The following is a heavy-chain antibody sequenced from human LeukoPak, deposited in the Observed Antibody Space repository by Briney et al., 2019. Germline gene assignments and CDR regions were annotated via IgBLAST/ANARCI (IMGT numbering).Heavy chain of an antibody. J-gene: IGHJ4*02. V-gene: IGHV3-53*01. D-gene: IGHD6-25*01. Sequence: PGGSLRLSCAASGFTVSSNYMSWVRQAPGKGLEWVSVIYSGGSTYYADSVKSRFTISRDNSKHTLYLQMNSLRAEDTAVYYCARDPGGKYYFDYWGQGTLVTVSS. CDR1: GFTVSSNY. CDR3: ARDPGGKYYFDY. CDR2: IYSGGST.